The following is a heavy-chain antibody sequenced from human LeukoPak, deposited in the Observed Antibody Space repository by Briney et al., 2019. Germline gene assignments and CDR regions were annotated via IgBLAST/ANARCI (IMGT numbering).Heavy chain of an antibody. CDR2: INHSGST. V-gene: IGHV4-34*01. CDR3: ARGPLRALGYYYMDV. CDR1: GGSFSGYY. J-gene: IGHJ6*03. Sequence: SDTLSLIRAVYGGSFSGYYWSWIRQPPGKGREGIGEINHSGSTNYNPSLKSRVTISVDTSKNQFSLKLSSVTAADTAVYYCARGPLRALGYYYMDVWGKGTTVTVSS.